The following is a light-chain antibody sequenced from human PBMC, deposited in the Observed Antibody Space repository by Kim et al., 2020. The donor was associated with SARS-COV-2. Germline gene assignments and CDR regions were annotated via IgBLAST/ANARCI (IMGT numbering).Light chain of an antibody. V-gene: IGLV3-1*01. CDR1: KLGDKY. Sequence: SYELTQPPSVSVSPGQTASITCSGDKLGDKYACWYQQKPGQSPVLVIYQDSKRPSGIPERFSGSNSGNTATLTISGTQAMDEADYYCQAWDSSTAVVFRGGTQLTVL. CDR3: QAWDSSTAVV. CDR2: QDS. J-gene: IGLJ2*01.